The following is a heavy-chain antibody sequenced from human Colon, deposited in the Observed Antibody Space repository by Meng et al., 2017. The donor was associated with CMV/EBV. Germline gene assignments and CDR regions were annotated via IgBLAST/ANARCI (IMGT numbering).Heavy chain of an antibody. V-gene: IGHV3-15*01. D-gene: IGHD2-8*02. CDR1: GFTFSNAW. J-gene: IGHJ4*02. Sequence: GESLKISCAASGFTFSNAWMSWVRQAPGKGLEWAGRIKREKDGGTIDYAAPVKDRFIISKDDSKNTLYLQMNSLRTEDTAVYYCATTVLVPASNIDFWGQGTLVTVSS. CDR3: ATTVLVPASNIDF. CDR2: IKREKDGGTI.